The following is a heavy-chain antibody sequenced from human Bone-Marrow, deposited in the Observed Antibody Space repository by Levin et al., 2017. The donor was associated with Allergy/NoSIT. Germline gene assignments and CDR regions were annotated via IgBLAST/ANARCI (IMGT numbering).Heavy chain of an antibody. D-gene: IGHD5-24*01. CDR2: IYSGGST. V-gene: IGHV3-53*01. CDR3: ARARDGYNPIDY. CDR1: GFTVSSNY. J-gene: IGHJ4*02. Sequence: PGESLKISCAASGFTVSSNYMSWVRQAPGKGLEWVSVIYSGGSTYYADSVKGRFTISRDNSKNTLYLQMNSLRAEDTAVYYCARARDGYNPIDYWGQGTLVTVSS.